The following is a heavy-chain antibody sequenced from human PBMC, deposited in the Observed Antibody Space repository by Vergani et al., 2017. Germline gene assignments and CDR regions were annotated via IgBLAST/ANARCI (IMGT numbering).Heavy chain of an antibody. J-gene: IGHJ6*02. D-gene: IGHD5-18*01. CDR3: ARDQRVDTAMVWSDYYGMDV. V-gene: IGHV3-38-3*01. CDR1: GFTVSSNE. Sequence: VQLVESGGGVVQPGRSLRLSCAASGFTVSSNEMSWVRQAPGKGLEWVSSISGGSTYYADSRKGRFTISRDNSKNTLHLQMNSLRAEDTAVYYCARDQRVDTAMVWSDYYGMDVWGQGTTVTVSS. CDR2: ISGGST.